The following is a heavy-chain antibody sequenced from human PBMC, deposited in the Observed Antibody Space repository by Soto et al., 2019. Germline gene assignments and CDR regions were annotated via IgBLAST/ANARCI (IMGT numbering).Heavy chain of an antibody. D-gene: IGHD4-17*01. CDR3: ATVFDV. V-gene: IGHV3-74*01. CDR1: GFTFRSHR. Sequence: EVQLVESGGGLVQPGGSLRVSRAASGFTFRSHRIHWVRQAPGKGLEWVSRIDTDGGGTSYADSVKGRFIISTDNAENTVYLQMNGLRVEDTAVYYCATVFDVWGQGTLVTVSS. CDR2: IDTDGGGT. J-gene: IGHJ4*02.